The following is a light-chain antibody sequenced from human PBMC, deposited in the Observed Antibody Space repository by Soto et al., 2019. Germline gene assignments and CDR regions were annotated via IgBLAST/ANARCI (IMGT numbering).Light chain of an antibody. V-gene: IGLV2-14*01. CDR3: PSYTSDSTYV. Sequence: QSELTQPAAVSGSPGQSITISCTGTSTDVGRYNYVSWYQQHPGQAPKLLVYDVSNRPSLFSIRFSGSKSGITASLTISGLHAEDEADYYCPSYTSDSTYVFGTGTKVTVL. CDR1: STDVGRYNY. CDR2: DVS. J-gene: IGLJ1*01.